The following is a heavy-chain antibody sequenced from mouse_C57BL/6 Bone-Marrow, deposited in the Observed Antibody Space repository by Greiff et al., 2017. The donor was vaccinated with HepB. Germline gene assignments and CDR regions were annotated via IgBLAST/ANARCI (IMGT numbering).Heavy chain of an antibody. CDR2: INPSTGGT. J-gene: IGHJ2*01. CDR3: ARRGWDDY. D-gene: IGHD1-1*02. Sequence: VQLKESGPELVKPGASVKISCKASGYSFTGYYMNWVKQSPEKSLEWIGEINPSTGGTTYNQKFKAKATLTVDKSSSTAYMQLKSLTSEDSAVYYCARRGWDDYWGQGTTLTVSS. CDR1: GYSFTGYY. V-gene: IGHV1-42*01.